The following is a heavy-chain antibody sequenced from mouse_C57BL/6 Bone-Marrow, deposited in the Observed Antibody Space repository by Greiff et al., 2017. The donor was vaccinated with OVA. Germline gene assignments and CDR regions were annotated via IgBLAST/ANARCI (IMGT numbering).Heavy chain of an antibody. Sequence: EVQLQESGPGLVKPSQSLSLTCSVTGYSITSGYYWNWIRQFPGNKLEWMGYISYDGSNNYNPSLKNRISITRDTSKNQFFLKLNSVTTEDTATYYCARDPYGSSYGFAYWGQGTLVTASA. D-gene: IGHD1-1*01. CDR3: ARDPYGSSYGFAY. V-gene: IGHV3-6*01. CDR2: ISYDGSN. J-gene: IGHJ3*01. CDR1: GYSITSGYY.